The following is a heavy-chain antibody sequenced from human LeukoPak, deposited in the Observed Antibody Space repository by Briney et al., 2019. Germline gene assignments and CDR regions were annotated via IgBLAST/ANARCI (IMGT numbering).Heavy chain of an antibody. CDR1: GFTFSSYS. D-gene: IGHD1-26*01. CDR2: ISYDGINK. V-gene: IGHV3-30*03. Sequence: GGSLRLSCAASGFTFSSYSMNWVRQAPGKGLEWMAVISYDGINKYYAESVKGRFTISRDKSKNMLYLQMSSLSPEDTAVYYCATSGMGAYRFYFDYWGQGTLVIVST. CDR3: ATSGMGAYRFYFDY. J-gene: IGHJ4*02.